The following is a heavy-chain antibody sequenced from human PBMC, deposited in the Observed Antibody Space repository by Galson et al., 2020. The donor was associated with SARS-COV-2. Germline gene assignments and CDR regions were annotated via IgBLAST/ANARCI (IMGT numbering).Heavy chain of an antibody. CDR1: GLTVSSNN. J-gene: IGHJ5*02. V-gene: IGHV3-66*01. CDR3: ARDLQAAAGP. CDR2: INRGGRK. D-gene: IGHD6-13*01. Sequence: GGSRRLSCAAPGLTVSSNNMSWVRQAPGKGLEWVSVINRGGRKNYEHSVKGGSTISRDNSKKTLYLQRNSRRAEDTAGYYCARDLQAAAGPWGQGTLVTVSS.